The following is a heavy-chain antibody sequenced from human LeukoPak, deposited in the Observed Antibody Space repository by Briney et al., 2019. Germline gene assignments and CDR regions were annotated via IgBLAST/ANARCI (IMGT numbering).Heavy chain of an antibody. CDR1: GFTVSSNY. V-gene: IGHV3-53*01. CDR3: AKFEGATIPGWFNDY. D-gene: IGHD6-19*01. J-gene: IGHJ4*02. CDR2: IYSGGST. Sequence: GGSLRLSCAASGFTVSSNYMSWVRQAPGKGLEWVSVIYSGGSTYYADSVKGRFTISRHNSKNTLYLQMNSLRTEDTAVYFCAKFEGATIPGWFNDYWGQGILVTVSS.